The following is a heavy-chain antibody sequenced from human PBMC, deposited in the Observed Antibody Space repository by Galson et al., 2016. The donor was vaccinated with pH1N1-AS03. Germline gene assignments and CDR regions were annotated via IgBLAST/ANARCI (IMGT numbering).Heavy chain of an antibody. D-gene: IGHD5-24*01. Sequence: PALVKPTQTLTLTCTVSGFSLSTGGMRVSWIRQPPGKALEWLGRIDWDDGTFYSTSLKTRLTISKDTSKNQVVLTMTNMDPVDTGTYYCARTLNYNTGLDVWGPGDTVTVSS. J-gene: IGHJ6*02. V-gene: IGHV2-70*04. CDR2: IDWDDGT. CDR1: GFSLSTGGMR. CDR3: ARTLNYNTGLDV.